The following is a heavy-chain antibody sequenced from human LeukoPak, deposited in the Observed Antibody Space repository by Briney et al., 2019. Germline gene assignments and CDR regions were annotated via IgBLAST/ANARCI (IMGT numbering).Heavy chain of an antibody. CDR3: ARPLGGDPYYMDV. D-gene: IGHD3-3*01. J-gene: IGHJ6*03. CDR2: IYYSGST. CDR1: GGSISTHY. V-gene: IGHV4-59*11. Sequence: SETLSLTCTFSGGSISTHYWSWIRQPPGKGLEWIGYIYYSGSTDYNPSLKSRVTISVDTSKNQFSLRLNSVTAADTAVYYCARPLGGDPYYMDVWGKGTTVTVSS.